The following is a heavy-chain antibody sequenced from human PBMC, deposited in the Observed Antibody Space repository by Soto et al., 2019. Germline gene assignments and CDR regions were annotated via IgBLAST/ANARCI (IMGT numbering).Heavy chain of an antibody. Sequence: ASVKVSCKASGYTFTSYAMHWVRQAPGQRLEWMGWINAGNGNTKYSQKFQGRVTITRDTSASTAYMELSSLRSEDTAVYYCARASDADYYDSSGVFYYWGQGTLVTVSS. D-gene: IGHD3-22*01. V-gene: IGHV1-3*01. CDR2: INAGNGNT. J-gene: IGHJ4*02. CDR1: GYTFTSYA. CDR3: ARASDADYYDSSGVFYY.